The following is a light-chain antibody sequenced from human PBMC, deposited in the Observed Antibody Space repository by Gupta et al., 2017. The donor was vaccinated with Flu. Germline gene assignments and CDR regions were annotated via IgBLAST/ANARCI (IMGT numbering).Light chain of an antibody. Sequence: DLVMTQSPDSLAVSLGERATINCKSSRSVLYTSNNKNYLAWLQQKPGQPPKVLIYWASTRESGVPDRFSGSGSGTDFTLTISGLQAEDVAVYYCQQYFTSPWTFGQGTKVEIK. J-gene: IGKJ1*01. CDR1: RSVLYTSNNKNY. CDR2: WAS. CDR3: QQYFTSPWT. V-gene: IGKV4-1*01.